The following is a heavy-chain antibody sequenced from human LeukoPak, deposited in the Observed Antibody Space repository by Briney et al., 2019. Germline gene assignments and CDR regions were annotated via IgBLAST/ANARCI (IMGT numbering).Heavy chain of an antibody. D-gene: IGHD6-19*01. CDR1: GFTFSDYW. V-gene: IGHV3-7*01. CDR2: IRQDGSEI. J-gene: IGHJ4*02. Sequence: PGGSLRLSCTASGFTFSDYWMSWVRQGPGKGLEGVANIRQDGSEIYYVDSVKGGFTIFTDNAKNSLYPQMNSLSAEDTAVYSCARIQVRGQPRCSSGCYFDYWGQGTLVTVSS. CDR3: ARIQVRGQPRCSSGCYFDY.